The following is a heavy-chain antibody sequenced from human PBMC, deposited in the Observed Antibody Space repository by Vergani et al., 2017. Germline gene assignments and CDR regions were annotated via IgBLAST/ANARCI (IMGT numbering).Heavy chain of an antibody. CDR3: ANTIRSWIRFDY. J-gene: IGHJ4*02. CDR1: GFTFSSYA. V-gene: IGHV3-23*01. CDR2: ISGSGGST. Sequence: EVQLLESGGGLVQPGGSLRLSCAASGFTFSSYAMSWVRQAPGKGLEWVSAISGSGGSTYYADSLKGRFTISRDNSKNTLYLQMNSLRAEDTAVYYCANTIRSWIRFDYWGQGTLVTVSS. D-gene: IGHD5-18*01.